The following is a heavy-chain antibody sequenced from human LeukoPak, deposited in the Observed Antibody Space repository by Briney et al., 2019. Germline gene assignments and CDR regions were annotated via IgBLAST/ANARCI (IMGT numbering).Heavy chain of an antibody. CDR3: ARTRFYGSGSYRLAGNWFDP. Sequence: SETLSLTCAVYGGSFSGYYWSWIRQPPGKGLEWIGEINHSGSTNYNPSLKSRVTISVDTSKNQFSLKLSSVTAADTAVYYCARTRFYGSGSYRLAGNWFDPWGQGTLVTVSS. D-gene: IGHD3-10*01. CDR1: GGSFSGYY. CDR2: INHSGST. J-gene: IGHJ5*02. V-gene: IGHV4-34*01.